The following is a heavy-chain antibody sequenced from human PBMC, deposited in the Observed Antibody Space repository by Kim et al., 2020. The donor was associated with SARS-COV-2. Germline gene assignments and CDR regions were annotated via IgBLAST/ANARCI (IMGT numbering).Heavy chain of an antibody. CDR2: INSDGSST. J-gene: IGHJ4*02. V-gene: IGHV3-74*01. Sequence: GGSLRLSCAASGFTFSTYWMHWVRQAPGKGLVWVSRINSDGSSTSYADSVKGRFTISRDNAKNTLYLQMNSLRAKDSAVYYSASSYYDSSGYLGAATPFDYWGQGTLVTVSS. CDR1: GFTFSTYW. CDR3: ASSYYDSSGYLGAATPFDY. D-gene: IGHD3-22*01.